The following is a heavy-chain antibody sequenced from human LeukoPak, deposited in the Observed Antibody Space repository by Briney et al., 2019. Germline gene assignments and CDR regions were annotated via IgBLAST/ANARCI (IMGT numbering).Heavy chain of an antibody. V-gene: IGHV3-48*04. CDR3: TREWRGSGDY. J-gene: IGHJ4*02. CDR2: ISWNSDSI. CDR1: GFTVSSKY. D-gene: IGHD3-10*01. Sequence: GGSLRLSCAASGFTVSSKYMSWVRQAPGKGLEWVSGISWNSDSIGYADSVKGRFTVSRDNAKNSLFLQMNSLRAEDTAIYYCTREWRGSGDYWGQGTLVTVSS.